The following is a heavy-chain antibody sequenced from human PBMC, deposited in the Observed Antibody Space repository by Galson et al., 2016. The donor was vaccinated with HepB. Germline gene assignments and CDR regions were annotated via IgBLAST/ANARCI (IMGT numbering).Heavy chain of an antibody. Sequence: SETLSLTCAVSGGSIRGYYWSWIRLPPGKGLEYVGYIYYTGSTNYNPSLKSRVTFSVDTSKNQFSLRLNSVTTADTAVYYCVRLGTKDDYYYYLDVWGKGTTVTVSS. D-gene: IGHD2-2*01. CDR2: IYYTGST. CDR3: VRLGTKDDYYYYLDV. CDR1: GGSIRGYY. V-gene: IGHV4-59*01. J-gene: IGHJ6*03.